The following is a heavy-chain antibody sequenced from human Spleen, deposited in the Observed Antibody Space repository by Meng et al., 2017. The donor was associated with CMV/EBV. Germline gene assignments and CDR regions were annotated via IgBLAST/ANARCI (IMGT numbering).Heavy chain of an antibody. D-gene: IGHD6-13*01. J-gene: IGHJ4*02. V-gene: IGHV3-30*13. CDR2: MSSDGSDE. Sequence: ASGFTFRNYGMHWVRQAPGKGLEWVALMSSDGSDEYYADSVKGRFTISRDNSKNRLYLQMDSLRIEDMAMYYCARDSVSSWYSFHYWGQGTLVTVSS. CDR1: GFTFRNYG. CDR3: ARDSVSSWYSFHY.